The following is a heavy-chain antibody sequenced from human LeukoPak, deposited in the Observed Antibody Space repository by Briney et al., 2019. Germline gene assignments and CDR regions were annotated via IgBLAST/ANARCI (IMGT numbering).Heavy chain of an antibody. J-gene: IGHJ4*02. V-gene: IGHV5-51*01. CDR1: GYSFTSYW. D-gene: IGHD6-19*01. CDR2: IYPGDSDT. CDR3: ARRATSYSSGWLYYFDY. Sequence: GESLQISCKGSGYSFTSYWIGWVRQMPGKGLEWMGIIYPGDSDTRYSPSFQGQVTISADKSISTAYLQWSSLKASDTAMYYCARRATSYSSGWLYYFDYWGQGTLVTVSS.